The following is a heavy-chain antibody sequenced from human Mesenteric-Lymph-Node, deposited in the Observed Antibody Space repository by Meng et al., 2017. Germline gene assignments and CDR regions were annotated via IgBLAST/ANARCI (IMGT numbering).Heavy chain of an antibody. D-gene: IGHD5-24*01. Sequence: GGSLRLSCEASGFTFSSYAMHWVRQAPGKGLEWAAVISNDGSNKSYAYSVKARFTISRDNSKNTLYLQMNSLRAEDPAVYYCARSVDDGWTRTFDYWGQGTLVTVSS. V-gene: IGHV3-30*04. CDR1: GFTFSSYA. CDR2: ISNDGSNK. CDR3: ARSVDDGWTRTFDY. J-gene: IGHJ4*02.